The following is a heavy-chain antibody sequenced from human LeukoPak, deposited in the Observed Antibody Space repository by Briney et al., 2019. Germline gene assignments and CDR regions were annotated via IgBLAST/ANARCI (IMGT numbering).Heavy chain of an antibody. D-gene: IGHD2-2*01. CDR3: AKDRELEDIVVVPAAMASDY. CDR1: GFTVSSNY. Sequence: PGGSLRLSCAASGFTVSSNYMSWVRQAPGKGLEWVSAISGSGGSTYYADSVKGRFTISRDNSKNTLYLQMNSLRAEDTAVYYCAKDRELEDIVVVPAAMASDYWGQGTLVTVSS. V-gene: IGHV3-23*01. CDR2: ISGSGGST. J-gene: IGHJ4*02.